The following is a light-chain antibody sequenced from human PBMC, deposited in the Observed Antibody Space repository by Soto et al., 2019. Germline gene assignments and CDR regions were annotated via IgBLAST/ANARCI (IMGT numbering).Light chain of an antibody. J-gene: IGKJ1*01. Sequence: EIVMTQSPATLSVSPGDRATLSCRASQSVSSNLAWYQQKPGQSPRLLIYGASMRATGVPARFSGSGSGTEFTLTISSLQSEDFAVYYCQHYNNWPRTFGQGTKVESK. CDR3: QHYNNWPRT. V-gene: IGKV3-15*01. CDR1: QSVSSN. CDR2: GAS.